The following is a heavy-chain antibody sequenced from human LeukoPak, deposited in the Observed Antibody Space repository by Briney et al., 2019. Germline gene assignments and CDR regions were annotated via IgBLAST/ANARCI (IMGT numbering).Heavy chain of an antibody. Sequence: SETLSLTCTVSGYSINSGYYWGWIRQPPGKGLEWIGYIYYSGSTNYNPSLKSRVTISVDTSKNQFSLKLSSVTAADTAVYYCARVFSGTAYYYYYYMDVWGKGTTATISS. D-gene: IGHD1-1*01. CDR3: ARVFSGTAYYYYYYMDV. CDR2: IYYSGST. CDR1: GYSINSGYY. J-gene: IGHJ6*03. V-gene: IGHV4-38-2*02.